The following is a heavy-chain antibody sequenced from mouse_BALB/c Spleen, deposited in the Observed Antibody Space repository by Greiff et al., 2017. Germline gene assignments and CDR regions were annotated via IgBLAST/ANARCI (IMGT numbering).Heavy chain of an antibody. CDR2: ISNGGGST. J-gene: IGHJ2*01. CDR3: ARGDYGFDY. D-gene: IGHD1-1*01. V-gene: IGHV5-12-2*01. Sequence: EVQGVESGGGLVQPGGSLKLSCAASGFTFSSYTMSWVRQTPEKRLEWVAYISNGGGSTYYPDTVKGRFTISRDNAKNTLYLQMSSLKSEDTAMYYCARGDYGFDYWGQGTTLTVSS. CDR1: GFTFSSYT.